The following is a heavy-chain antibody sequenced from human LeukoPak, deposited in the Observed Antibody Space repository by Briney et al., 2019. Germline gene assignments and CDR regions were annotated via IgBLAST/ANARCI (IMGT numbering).Heavy chain of an antibody. V-gene: IGHV4-59*01. CDR3: ARGRVRGVIGDAFDI. Sequence: NSSETLSLTCTVSGGSISSYYWSWIRQPPGKGLEWIGYIYYSGSTNYNPSLKSRVTISVDTSKNQFSLKLSSVTTADTAVYYCARGRVRGVIGDAFDIWGQGTLVTVSS. D-gene: IGHD3-10*01. J-gene: IGHJ4*02. CDR2: IYYSGST. CDR1: GGSISSYY.